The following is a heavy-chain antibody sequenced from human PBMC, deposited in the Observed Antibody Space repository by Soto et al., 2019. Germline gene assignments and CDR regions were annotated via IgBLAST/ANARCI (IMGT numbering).Heavy chain of an antibody. CDR2: ISSSSSDI. CDR1: GFTFSSYS. Sequence: EVQLVESGGGLVKPGGSLRLSCAASGFTFSSYSINWVRQAPGKGLEWVSSISSSSSDIYYEDSVKGRFTISRDNAKNSVSLQLSSLRAEDAAVYYCARVIRAGGPTKIDALDIWGQGTMVTVSS. J-gene: IGHJ3*02. V-gene: IGHV3-21*01. CDR3: ARVIRAGGPTKIDALDI. D-gene: IGHD1-26*01.